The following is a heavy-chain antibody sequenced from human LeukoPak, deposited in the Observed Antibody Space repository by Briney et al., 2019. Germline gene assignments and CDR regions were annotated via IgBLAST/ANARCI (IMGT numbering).Heavy chain of an antibody. Sequence: SQTLSPTCAVSGGSISSGGYSWSWIRQPPGKGLEWIGYIYHSGSTYYNPSLKSRVTISVDRSKNQFSLKLSSVTAADTAVYYCARDRITGTTVGAFDIWGQGTMVTVSS. CDR1: GGSISSGGYS. CDR3: ARDRITGTTVGAFDI. CDR2: IYHSGST. J-gene: IGHJ3*02. V-gene: IGHV4-30-2*01. D-gene: IGHD1-7*01.